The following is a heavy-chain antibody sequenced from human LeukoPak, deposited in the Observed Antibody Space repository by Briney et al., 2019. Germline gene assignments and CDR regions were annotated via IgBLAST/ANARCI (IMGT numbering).Heavy chain of an antibody. CDR2: INHSGNT. CDR1: GGSFSGYY. J-gene: IGHJ5*02. D-gene: IGHD1/OR15-1a*01. Sequence: KPSETLSLTCAVYGGSFSGYYWSWIRQPPGKGLEWIGEINHSGNTNYNPSLKSRVTISVDTSKNQFSLKLSSVTAADTAVYYCARNKHRNWFDPWGQGTLVTVSS. V-gene: IGHV4-34*01. CDR3: ARNKHRNWFDP.